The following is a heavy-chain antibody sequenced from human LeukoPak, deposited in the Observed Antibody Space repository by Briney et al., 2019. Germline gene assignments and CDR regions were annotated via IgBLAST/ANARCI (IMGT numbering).Heavy chain of an antibody. CDR1: GFTFDDYA. J-gene: IGHJ3*02. CDR3: VKGIGSLGDDAFDI. V-gene: IGHV3-9*03. Sequence: GGFLRLSCAASGFTFDDYAMHWVRQAPGKGLEWVSGISWNSGSIGYADSVKGRFTISRDNAKNSLYLQMNSLRVEDMALYYCVKGIGSLGDDAFDIWGQGTKVTVSS. D-gene: IGHD3-16*01. CDR2: ISWNSGSI.